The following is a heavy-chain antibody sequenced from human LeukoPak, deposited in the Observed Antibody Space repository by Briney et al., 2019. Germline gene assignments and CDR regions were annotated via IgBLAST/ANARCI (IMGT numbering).Heavy chain of an antibody. CDR1: GGSFSGYY. CDR2: INHSGST. J-gene: IGHJ4*02. D-gene: IGHD3-22*01. Sequence: PSETLSLTCAVYGGSFSGYYWSWIRQPPGKGLEWIGEINHSGSTNYNPSLKSRVTISVDTSKNQFSLKLSSVTAADTAVYYCARIRRSYYYDSSGLLFDYWGQGTLATVSS. CDR3: ARIRRSYYYDSSGLLFDY. V-gene: IGHV4-34*01.